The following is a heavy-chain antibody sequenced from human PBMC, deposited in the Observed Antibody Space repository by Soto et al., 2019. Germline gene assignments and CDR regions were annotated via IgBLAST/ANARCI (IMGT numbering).Heavy chain of an antibody. CDR1: GFTFDDYV. D-gene: IGHD3-22*01. J-gene: IGHJ4*02. Sequence: SLRLSCAASGFTFDDYVMHWVRQAPGKGLEWVSGISWNSGSIGYADSVKGRFTISRDNAKNSLYLQMNSLRAEDTALYYCAKDTYYDSSGYFDYWGQGTLVTVSS. CDR2: ISWNSGSI. V-gene: IGHV3-9*01. CDR3: AKDTYYDSSGYFDY.